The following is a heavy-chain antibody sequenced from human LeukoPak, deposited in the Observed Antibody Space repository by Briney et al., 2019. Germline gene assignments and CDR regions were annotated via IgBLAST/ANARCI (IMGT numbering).Heavy chain of an antibody. V-gene: IGHV4-39*01. CDR3: ARALGYCSSTSCARIYYFDS. J-gene: IGHJ4*02. CDR2: IYYSGST. Sequence: SETLSLTCTVAGGSISSNNYHWGWIRQPPGKGLEWIGSIYYSGSTYYLPSLKSRVTISVDTSKNQFSLNLGSVTAADTAVYYCARALGYCSSTSCARIYYFDSWGQGTLVTVSS. CDR1: GGSISSNNYH. D-gene: IGHD2-2*01.